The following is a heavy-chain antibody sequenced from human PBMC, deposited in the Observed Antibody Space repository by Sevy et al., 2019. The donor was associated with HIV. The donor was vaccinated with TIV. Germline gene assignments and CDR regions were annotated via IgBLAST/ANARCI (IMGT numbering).Heavy chain of an antibody. J-gene: IGHJ4*02. CDR1: GFTFGDYA. CDR3: TRDSGHRRGDY. V-gene: IGHV3-49*03. Sequence: GGSLRLSCTASGFTFGDYAMSWFRQAPGKGLEWVGFIRSKAYGGTTEYAASVIGRFTISRDDSKSIAYLQMNSVKTEDTAVYYCTRDSGHRRGDYWGQGTLVTVSS. D-gene: IGHD3-10*01. CDR2: IRSKAYGGTT.